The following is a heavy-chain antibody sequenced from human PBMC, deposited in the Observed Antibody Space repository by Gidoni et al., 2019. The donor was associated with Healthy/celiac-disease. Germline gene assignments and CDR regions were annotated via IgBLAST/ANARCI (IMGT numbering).Heavy chain of an antibody. D-gene: IGHD6-19*01. CDR2: ISTYNGKS. J-gene: IGHJ4*03. CDR3: ARDQPTDSSGQYYFDY. Sequence: QVQLVQSAAEVTKPGASFIFSCLASVYTFTSPGTSWVGQAPGQGLEWMGWISTYNGKSNYEQKLQGRGTMTTDTSTSTAYMELRSWRSDDAAVYYCARDQPTDSSGQYYFDYWGQGTMVTVSS. V-gene: IGHV1-18*01. CDR1: VYTFTSPG.